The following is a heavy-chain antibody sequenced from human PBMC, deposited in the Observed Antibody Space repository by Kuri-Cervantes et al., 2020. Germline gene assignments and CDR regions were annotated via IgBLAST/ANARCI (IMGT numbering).Heavy chain of an antibody. D-gene: IGHD3-10*01. V-gene: IGHV4-61*01. J-gene: IGHJ4*02. CDR3: ARTSYGSGSLYDY. Sequence: SETLSLTCTVSGGSVSSGSYYWSWIRQPPGKGLEWIGSIYYSGSTNYNPSLKSRVTISVDKSKNQFSLKLSSVTAADTAVYYCARTSYGSGSLYDYWGQGTLVTVSS. CDR1: GGSVSSGSYY. CDR2: IYYSGST.